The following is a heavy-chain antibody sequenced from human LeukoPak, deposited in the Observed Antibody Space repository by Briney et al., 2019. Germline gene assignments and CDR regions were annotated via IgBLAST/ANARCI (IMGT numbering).Heavy chain of an antibody. D-gene: IGHD3-16*02. J-gene: IGHJ4*02. CDR3: ARGRTTYDYVWGSYRPPDY. Sequence: SETLSLTCAVYGGSFSGYYWNWIRQPPGKGLEWIGEINHRGSTNYNPSLKSRFSISVDTSKNQFSLKLSSVTAADTAVYYCARGRTTYDYVWGSYRPPDYWGQGTLVTVSS. CDR2: INHRGST. CDR1: GGSFSGYY. V-gene: IGHV4-34*01.